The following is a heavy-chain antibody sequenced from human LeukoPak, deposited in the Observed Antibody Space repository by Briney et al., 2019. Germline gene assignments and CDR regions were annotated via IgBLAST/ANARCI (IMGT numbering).Heavy chain of an antibody. V-gene: IGHV1-18*01. D-gene: IGHD3-3*01. CDR1: GYTFTSYG. Sequence: ASVKVSCKASGYTFTSYGISWVRQAPGQGLEWMGWISAYNGNTNYAQKPQGRVTMTTDTSTSTAYMELRSLRSDDTAVYYCARVYDFWRAAYYFDYWGQGTLVTVSS. CDR2: ISAYNGNT. J-gene: IGHJ4*02. CDR3: ARVYDFWRAAYYFDY.